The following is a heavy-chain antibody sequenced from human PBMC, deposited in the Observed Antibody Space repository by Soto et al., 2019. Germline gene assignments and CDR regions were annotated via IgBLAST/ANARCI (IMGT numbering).Heavy chain of an antibody. CDR3: ARHRSTSDGYNGRSQLWWFDP. Sequence: EVQLVQSGAEVKKPGESLKISCKGSGYSFTSYWIGWVRQMPGKGLEWMGIIYPGDSDTRYSPSFQGQVTISADKSISTAYLQWSSLKASDTAMYYCARHRSTSDGYNGRSQLWWFDPWGQGTLVTVSS. V-gene: IGHV5-51*01. J-gene: IGHJ5*02. CDR2: IYPGDSDT. CDR1: GYSFTSYW. D-gene: IGHD2-21*01.